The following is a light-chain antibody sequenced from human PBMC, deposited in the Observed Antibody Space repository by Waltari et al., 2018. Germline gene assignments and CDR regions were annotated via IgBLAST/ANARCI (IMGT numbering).Light chain of an antibody. Sequence: DIQMTPSSSTLSASVGDRVTITCRASQSISSWLAWYQQKPGKAPKILIYKASSLESGVPSRFSGSGSGTEFTLTISSLQPDDFATYYCQQYNSYSWTFGQGTKVEIK. CDR2: KAS. V-gene: IGKV1-5*03. J-gene: IGKJ1*01. CDR3: QQYNSYSWT. CDR1: QSISSW.